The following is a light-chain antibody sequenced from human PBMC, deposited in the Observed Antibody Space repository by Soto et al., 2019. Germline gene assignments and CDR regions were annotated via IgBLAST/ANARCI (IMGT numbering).Light chain of an antibody. CDR1: QSVLYSSNHQNY. V-gene: IGKV4-1*01. J-gene: IGKJ5*01. CDR2: WAS. CDR3: QQYHSDPIT. Sequence: DNVMTHSPESLSVSLGERATINFKSIQSVLYSSNHQNYLAWFQQKPGQPPKLLISWASTRESGVPDRFSGSGSGTDLTLTISSLQAEDVAVYYCQQYHSDPITFGQGTRLEIK.